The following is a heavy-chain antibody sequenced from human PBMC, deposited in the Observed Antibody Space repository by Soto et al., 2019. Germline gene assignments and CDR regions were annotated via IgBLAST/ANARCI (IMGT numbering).Heavy chain of an antibody. V-gene: IGHV1-69*13. CDR3: AVRSTPYYYGMDV. CDR1: GGTFSSYA. J-gene: IGHJ6*02. CDR2: ITPIFGTA. Sequence: ASVKVSCKASGGTFSSYAISWVRQAPGQGLEWMGGITPIFGTANYAQKFQGRVTITADESTSTAYMELSSLRSEDTAVYYCAVRSTPYYYGMDVWGQGTTVTVSS.